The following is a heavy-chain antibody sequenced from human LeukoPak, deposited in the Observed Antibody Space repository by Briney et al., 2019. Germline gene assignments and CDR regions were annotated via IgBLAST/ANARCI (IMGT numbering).Heavy chain of an antibody. V-gene: IGHV4-39*02. J-gene: IGHJ3*01. Sequence: SETLSLTCTVSGGSISSSSYYWGWIRQPPGKGLEWIGSIYYSGSTYYNPSLKSRVTISVDTSKNQFSLKLSSVTAADTAVYYCARDPLGYGRGLGENWGQGTMVTVSS. CDR3: ARDPLGYGRGLGEN. CDR1: GGSISSSSYY. CDR2: IYYSGST. D-gene: IGHD2-15*01.